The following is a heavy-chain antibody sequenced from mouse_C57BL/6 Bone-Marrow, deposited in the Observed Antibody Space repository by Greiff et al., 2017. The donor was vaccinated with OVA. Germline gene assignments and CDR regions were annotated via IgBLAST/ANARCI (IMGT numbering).Heavy chain of an antibody. CDR2: IDPSDSYT. CDR3: GSWDFAY. J-gene: IGHJ3*01. CDR1: GYTFTNYY. D-gene: IGHD1-1*01. V-gene: IGHV1-50*01. Sequence: QVQLQQPGAEFVKPGASVKLSCKASGYTFTNYYIQWIKQRPGQGLEWIGEIDPSDSYTNYNQKFKGKATVTVDTSSSTAYMQLSSLKSEDSAVYYCGSWDFAYWGQGTLVTVSA.